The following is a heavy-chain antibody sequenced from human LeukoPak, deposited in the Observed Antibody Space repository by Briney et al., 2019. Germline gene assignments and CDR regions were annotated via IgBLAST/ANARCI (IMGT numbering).Heavy chain of an antibody. J-gene: IGHJ5*02. CDR2: IRSKAYGGTT. V-gene: IGHV3-49*04. CDR1: GFTFGDYA. CDR3: TRDYGILTGPEWFDP. D-gene: IGHD3-9*01. Sequence: GGSLRLSCTASGFTFGDYAMSWVRQAPGKGLEWVGFIRSKAYGGTTEYAASVKGRFTISRDDSKSIAYLQMNSLKTEDTAVYYCTRDYGILTGPEWFDPWGQGTLVTVSS.